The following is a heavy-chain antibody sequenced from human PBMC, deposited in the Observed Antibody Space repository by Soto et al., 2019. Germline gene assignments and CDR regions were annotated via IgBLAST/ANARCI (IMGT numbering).Heavy chain of an antibody. CDR2: IDPSDSYT. CDR3: ARHYEQVGIVVVPAALGENWFDP. D-gene: IGHD2-2*03. CDR1: GYSFTSYW. J-gene: IGHJ5*02. V-gene: IGHV5-10-1*01. Sequence: PGESLKISCKGSGYSFTSYWISWVRQMPGKGLEWMGRIDPSDSYTNYSPSFQGRVTISADKSISTAYLQWSSLKASDTAMYYCARHYEQVGIVVVPAALGENWFDPWGQGTLVTVSS.